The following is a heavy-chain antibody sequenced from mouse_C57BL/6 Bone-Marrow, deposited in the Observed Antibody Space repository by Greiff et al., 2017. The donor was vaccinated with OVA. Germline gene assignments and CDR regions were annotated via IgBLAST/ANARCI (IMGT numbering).Heavy chain of an antibody. CDR2: INYDGSST. V-gene: IGHV5-16*01. J-gene: IGHJ1*03. D-gene: IGHD1-1*01. Sequence: EVMLVESEGGLVQPGSSMKLSCTASGFTFSDYYMAWVRQVPEKGLEWVANINYDGSSTYYLDSLKSRFIISRDNAKNILYLQMSSLKSEDTATYYCARITTVVEDWYFDVWGTGTTVTVSS. CDR1: GFTFSDYY. CDR3: ARITTVVEDWYFDV.